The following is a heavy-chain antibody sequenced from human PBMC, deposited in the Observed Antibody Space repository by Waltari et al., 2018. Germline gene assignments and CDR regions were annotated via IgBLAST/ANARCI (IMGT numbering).Heavy chain of an antibody. CDR3: ARGKRY. CDR2: INHSGST. V-gene: IGHV4-34*01. CDR1: GGSFSGYY. Sequence: QVQLQQWGAGLLKPSETLSLTCAVYGGSFSGYYWSWIRQPPGRGLEWIGEINHSGSTTYKPALKRRVTISVDTSKNQFCLKLSSVTAAVTAVYYCARGKRYWGQGTLVTVSS. J-gene: IGHJ4*02.